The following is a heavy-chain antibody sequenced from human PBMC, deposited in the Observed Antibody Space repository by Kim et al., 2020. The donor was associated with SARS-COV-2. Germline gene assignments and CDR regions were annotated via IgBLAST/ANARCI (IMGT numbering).Heavy chain of an antibody. CDR1: GFTFSSYA. Sequence: GGSLRLSCAASGFTFSSYAMHWVRQAPGKGLEWVAVISYDGSNKYYADSVKGRFTISRDNSKNTLYLQMNSLRAEDTAVYYCAREGYSSSWHYYYYMDV. V-gene: IGHV3-30-3*01. CDR2: ISYDGSNK. J-gene: IGHJ6*03. D-gene: IGHD6-13*01. CDR3: AREGYSSSWHYYYYMDV.